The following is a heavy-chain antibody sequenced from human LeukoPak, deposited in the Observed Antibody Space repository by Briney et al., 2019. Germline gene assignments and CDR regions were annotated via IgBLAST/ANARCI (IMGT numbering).Heavy chain of an antibody. V-gene: IGHV1-46*01. CDR2: INPSGGST. D-gene: IGHD5-24*01. J-gene: IGHJ6*02. CDR3: ARVALTTRWLQYYFGMDV. CDR1: GYTFTSYY. Sequence: GASVKVSCKASGYTFTSYYMHWVRQAPGQGLEWMGIINPSGGSTSYAQKFQGRVTMTRDTSTSTVYMELSSLRSEDTAVYYCARVALTTRWLQYYFGMDVWGQGTTVTVSS.